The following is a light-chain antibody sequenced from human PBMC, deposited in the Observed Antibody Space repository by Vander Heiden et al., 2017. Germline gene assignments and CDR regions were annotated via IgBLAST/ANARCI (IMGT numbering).Light chain of an antibody. Sequence: DIQMTQSPSSLSASVGDRVTITCRASQYISSYLNWYQQKPGKAPNLRIYAASSLQSGVPSRFSGSGSGTDFTLTISSLQPEDFATYYCQQSFILPWTFGQGTNVEIK. V-gene: IGKV1-39*01. CDR1: QYISSY. J-gene: IGKJ1*01. CDR2: AAS. CDR3: QQSFILPWT.